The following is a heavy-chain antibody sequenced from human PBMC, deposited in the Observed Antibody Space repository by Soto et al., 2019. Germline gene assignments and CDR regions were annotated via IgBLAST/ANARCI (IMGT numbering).Heavy chain of an antibody. CDR1: GFTVSSNY. J-gene: IGHJ6*02. CDR3: ACESRCGMDV. CDR2: IYSGGST. V-gene: IGHV3-53*01. Sequence: EVQLVESGGGLIQPGGSLRLSCAASGFTVSSNYMNWVRQAPGKGLEWVSIIYSGGSTYYADSVKDLFTISRDISKNMLFLHMNSLRAEDAAVYFCACESRCGMDVWGQGTTVTVSS.